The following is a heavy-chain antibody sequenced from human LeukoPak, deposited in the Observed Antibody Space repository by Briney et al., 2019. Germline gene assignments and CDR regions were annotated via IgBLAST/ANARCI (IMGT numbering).Heavy chain of an antibody. CDR2: IYDSGST. CDR3: ARPGLNWYFDL. Sequence: SETLSLTCTVSGGSISSYYWSWIRQPPGKGLEWIGYIYDSGSTNYNPSLKSRVTISVDTSKNQFFLRLSSVTAADTAVYYCARPGLNWYFDLWGRGTLVTVSS. V-gene: IGHV4-59*01. J-gene: IGHJ2*01. CDR1: GGSISSYY.